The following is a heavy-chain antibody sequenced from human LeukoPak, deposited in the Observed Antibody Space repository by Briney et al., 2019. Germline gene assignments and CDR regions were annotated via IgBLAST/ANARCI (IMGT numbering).Heavy chain of an antibody. D-gene: IGHD3-10*01. CDR1: GYTFTSYA. Sequence: ASVKVSCKASGYTFTSYAMHWVRQAPGQRLEWMGWINAGNGNTKYSQKFQGRVTITRDTSASTAYMELSSLRSEDTAVYYCARVTMVRGVIRAFGIWGQGTMVTVSS. CDR2: INAGNGNT. V-gene: IGHV1-3*01. J-gene: IGHJ3*02. CDR3: ARVTMVRGVIRAFGI.